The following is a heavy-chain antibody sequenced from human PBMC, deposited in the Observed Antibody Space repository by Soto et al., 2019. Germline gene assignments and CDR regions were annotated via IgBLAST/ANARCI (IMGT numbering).Heavy chain of an antibody. CDR3: ARDFRATGAFDI. J-gene: IGHJ3*02. CDR2: IYYTGST. Sequence: SETLSLTCTVSGVSVSSYYWSWIRQPPGKGLEWIGYIYYTGSTNYNPSLKSRITISLDTSKNQFSLKLSSVTAADTALYYCARDFRATGAFDIWGQGTMVTVSS. CDR1: GVSVSSYY. V-gene: IGHV4-59*02.